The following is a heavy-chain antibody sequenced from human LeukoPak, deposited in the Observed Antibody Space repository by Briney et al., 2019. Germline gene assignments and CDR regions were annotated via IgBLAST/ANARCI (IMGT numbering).Heavy chain of an antibody. CDR2: ISSSSSTI. J-gene: IGHJ6*03. Sequence: GGSLRLSCVASGFTFSSYSMKWVRQAPGKGLEWVSYISSSSSTIYYADSVKGRFTISRDNAKNSLYLQMNSLRAEDTAVYYCARGVGESTYYYFYYMDVWGKGTTVTVSS. CDR3: ARGVGESTYYYFYYMDV. D-gene: IGHD4-17*01. V-gene: IGHV3-48*01. CDR1: GFTFSSYS.